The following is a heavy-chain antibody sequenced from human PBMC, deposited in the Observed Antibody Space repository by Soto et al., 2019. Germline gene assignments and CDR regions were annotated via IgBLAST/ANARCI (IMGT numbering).Heavy chain of an antibody. D-gene: IGHD1-1*01. CDR1: GDTFKNSV. V-gene: IGHV1-69*01. CDR2: TIPLFGTT. Sequence: QVQLAQSGVEVKKPGSSVRVSCKASGDTFKNSVISWVRQAPGQGLEWMGGTIPLFGTTDYAQKFQGRLTITTDESTTTAYMEVSRLTSEDTAVYYCVAELDVGKLSVVWGQGTTVIVSS. CDR3: VAELDVGKLSVV. J-gene: IGHJ6*02.